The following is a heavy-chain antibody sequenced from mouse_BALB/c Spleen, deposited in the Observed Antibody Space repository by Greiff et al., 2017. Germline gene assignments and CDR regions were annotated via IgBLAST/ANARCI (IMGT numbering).Heavy chain of an antibody. CDR3: ARRTDSYYAMDY. CDR2: IDTSDSYT. CDR1: GYTFTDYW. J-gene: IGHJ4*01. Sequence: QVQLQQPGAELVMPGASVKMSCKASGYTFTDYWMHWVKQRPGQGLEWIGAIDTSDSYTSYNQKFKGKATLTVDESSSTAYMQLSSLTSEDSAVYYCARRTDSYYAMDYWGQGTSVTVSS. V-gene: IGHV1-69*01.